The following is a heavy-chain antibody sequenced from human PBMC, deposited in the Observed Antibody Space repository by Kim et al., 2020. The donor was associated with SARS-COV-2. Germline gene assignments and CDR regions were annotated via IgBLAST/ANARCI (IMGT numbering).Heavy chain of an antibody. CDR2: ISGSGGST. V-gene: IGHV3-23*01. D-gene: IGHD6-6*01. J-gene: IGHJ4*02. CDR1: GFTFSSYA. Sequence: GGSLRLSCAASGFTFSSYAMSWVRQAPGKGLEWVSAISGSGGSTYYADSVKGRFTISRDNSKTTRYLKMNSLRAEDTAVYYCAKDHGSSLAPHYYYFDYWGQGTLVTVSS. CDR3: AKDHGSSLAPHYYYFDY.